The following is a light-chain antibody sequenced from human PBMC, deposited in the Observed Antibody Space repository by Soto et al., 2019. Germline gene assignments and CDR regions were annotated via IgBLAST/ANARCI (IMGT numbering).Light chain of an antibody. V-gene: IGKV3-11*01. CDR3: QQRSNWPVFT. J-gene: IGKJ3*01. CDR2: DAS. Sequence: EIVLTQSPVTLSLSPGERATLSYRASQSVSTYLAWYQQKPGQAPRLLIYDASNRATDTPARFTGSGSGTDFTLTISSLEPDDFAVYYCQQRSNWPVFTFGPGTRVDIK. CDR1: QSVSTY.